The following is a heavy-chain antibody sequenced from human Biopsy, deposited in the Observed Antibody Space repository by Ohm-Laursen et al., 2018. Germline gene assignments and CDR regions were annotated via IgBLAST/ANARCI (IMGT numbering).Heavy chain of an antibody. CDR3: AREDEGLLRALDL. V-gene: IGHV4-4*07. CDR2: IYTIGDT. CDR1: GASMTGYF. J-gene: IGHJ3*01. D-gene: IGHD3-3*01. Sequence: GTLSLTCTVSGASMTGYFWTWVRQPAGKGLEWIGHIYTIGDTTCNPSLESRVTMSLDTSENQFSLKMTSLTAADTAVYFCAREDEGLLRALDLWGQGTMVTVSS.